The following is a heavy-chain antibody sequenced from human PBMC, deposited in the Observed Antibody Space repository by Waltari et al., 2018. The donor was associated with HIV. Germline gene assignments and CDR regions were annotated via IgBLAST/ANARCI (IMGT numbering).Heavy chain of an antibody. CDR3: ARRALWLRPVYYFDY. Sequence: HVQLQQWGAGLLKPSWTLPLTCGVCCEPFDCYYWSCVRQPPGKRLEWMGEINHRRNPNYNPSLKSRLTMYVDASKNQFSLNLNSVTAADTGAYDCARRALWLRPVYYFDYWGQGALVTVSS. J-gene: IGHJ4*02. V-gene: IGHV4-34*01. D-gene: IGHD5-12*01. CDR2: INHRRNP. CDR1: CEPFDCYY.